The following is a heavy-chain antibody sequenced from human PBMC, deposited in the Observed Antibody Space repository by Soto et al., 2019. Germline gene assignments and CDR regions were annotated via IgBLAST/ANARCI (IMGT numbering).Heavy chain of an antibody. CDR2: IDTSGTKI. CDR1: GYTFSVYY. J-gene: IGHJ4*02. Sequence: QVQLVESGGDLVKPGGSLRLSCAASGYTFSVYYMSWIRQAPGKGLEWISYIDTSGTKIYYADSVKGRFTITRDNAKNSLYLEMNSLRDEDTAVYYCASHYDMWSGYLSPVDYWGQGNLVTVS. D-gene: IGHD3-3*01. CDR3: ASHYDMWSGYLSPVDY. V-gene: IGHV3-11*01.